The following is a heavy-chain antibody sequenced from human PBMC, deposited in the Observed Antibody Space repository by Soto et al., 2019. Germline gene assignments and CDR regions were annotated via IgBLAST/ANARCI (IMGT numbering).Heavy chain of an antibody. D-gene: IGHD3-22*01. Sequence: PSETLSLTCTVSGGSISSYYWSWIRQPPGKGLEWIGYIYSSGSTNYNPSLKSRVTISVDTSKIQFSLKLSSVTAADTAVYYCARLTHQPRQWFLDYWGQGALVTVSS. J-gene: IGHJ4*02. CDR2: IYSSGST. CDR1: GGSISSYY. CDR3: ARLTHQPRQWFLDY. V-gene: IGHV4-59*08.